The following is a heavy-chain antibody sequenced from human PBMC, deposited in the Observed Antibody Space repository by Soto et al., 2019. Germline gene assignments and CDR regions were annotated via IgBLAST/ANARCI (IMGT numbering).Heavy chain of an antibody. CDR2: ISGSGGST. V-gene: IGHV3-23*01. J-gene: IGHJ4*02. Sequence: EVQLLESGGGLVQPGGSLRLSCAASGFTFSSYAMSWVRQAPGKGLEWVSAISGSGGSTYYADSVKGRFTISRDNSKNTLYLQMNSLRAEDTAVYYCAKGTLRSDIVVVVAARTAPDYWGQGTLGTVSS. CDR1: GFTFSSYA. D-gene: IGHD2-15*01. CDR3: AKGTLRSDIVVVVAARTAPDY.